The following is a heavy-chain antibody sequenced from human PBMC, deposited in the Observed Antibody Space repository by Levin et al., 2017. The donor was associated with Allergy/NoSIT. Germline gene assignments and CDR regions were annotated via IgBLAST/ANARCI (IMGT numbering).Heavy chain of an antibody. CDR3: ARESGTYDYVWGSYRRYYFDY. D-gene: IGHD3-16*02. CDR1: GYTFTSYG. Sequence: ASVKVSCKASGYTFTSYGISWVRQAPGQGLEWMGWISAYNGNTNYAQKLQGRVTMTTDTSTSTAYMELRSLRSDDTAVYYCARESGTYDYVWGSYRRYYFDYWGQGTLVTVSS. V-gene: IGHV1-18*01. CDR2: ISAYNGNT. J-gene: IGHJ4*02.